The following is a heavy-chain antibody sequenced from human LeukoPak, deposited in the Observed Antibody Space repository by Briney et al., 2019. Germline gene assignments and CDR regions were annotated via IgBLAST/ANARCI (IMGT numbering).Heavy chain of an antibody. D-gene: IGHD2-2*01. CDR3: ARDTCSSTSCFQRSNWFDP. V-gene: IGHV1-18*04. CDR2: ISAYNGNT. CDR1: GYTFTSYG. Sequence: ASVKVSCKASGYTFTSYGISWVRQAPGQGLEWMGRISAYNGNTNYARKLQGRVTMTTDTSTSTAYMELRSLRSDDTAVYYCARDTCSSTSCFQRSNWFDPWGQGTLVTVSS. J-gene: IGHJ5*02.